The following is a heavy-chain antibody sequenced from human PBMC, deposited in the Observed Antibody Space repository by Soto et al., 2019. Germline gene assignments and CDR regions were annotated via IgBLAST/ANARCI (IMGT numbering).Heavy chain of an antibody. V-gene: IGHV1-69*02. CDR2: IIPILGIA. CDR3: ANHRGELSSTGFDY. J-gene: IGHJ4*02. Sequence: ASVKVSCKASGGTFSSYTISWVRQSPGQGLEWMGRIIPILGIANYAQKFQGRVTITADKSTSTAYMELSSLRSEDTAVYYCANHRGELSSTGFDYWGQGTLITVSS. D-gene: IGHD3-16*02. CDR1: GGTFSSYT.